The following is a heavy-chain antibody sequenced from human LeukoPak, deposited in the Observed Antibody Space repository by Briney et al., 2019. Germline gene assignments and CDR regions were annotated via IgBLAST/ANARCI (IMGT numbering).Heavy chain of an antibody. V-gene: IGHV4-59*01. CDR2: IFRSGST. D-gene: IGHD3-10*01. J-gene: IGHJ6*03. CDR3: ARTTEEYYGSGKFRRYYSYYYYMEV. CDR1: GGSISTYY. Sequence: SETLSLTCTVSGGSISTYYWSWIRQPPGKRLEWIGYIFRSGSTNYNPSLRGRVTISVDTSKNQFSLKLSSVTAADTAVYYCARTTEEYYGSGKFRRYYSYYYYMEVWGKGTTVTVSS.